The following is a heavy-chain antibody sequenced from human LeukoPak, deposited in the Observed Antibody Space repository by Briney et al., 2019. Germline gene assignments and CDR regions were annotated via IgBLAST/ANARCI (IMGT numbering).Heavy chain of an antibody. Sequence: GGSLRLSCAASGFTFSSYAMHWVRQAPGKGLEWVAVISYDGSNKYYADSMKGRFTISRDNSKNTLYLQMNSLRAEDTAVYYCARDLQLRIESMDVWGQGTTVTVSS. V-gene: IGHV3-30-3*01. CDR1: GFTFSSYA. CDR2: ISYDGSNK. J-gene: IGHJ6*02. CDR3: ARDLQLRIESMDV. D-gene: IGHD1-1*01.